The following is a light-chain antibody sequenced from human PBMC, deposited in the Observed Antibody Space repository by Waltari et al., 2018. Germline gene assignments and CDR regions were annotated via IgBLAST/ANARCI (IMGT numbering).Light chain of an antibody. CDR3: HQRSARDT. Sequence: DIVLTQSPATLSLSPGERATLPCRASQNVATHLAWYQQRHGQAPRLLFDDASTRATGIPARVSGSGSGTDFSLTISTLEPEDFAIYYCHQRSARDTFGQGTRLEIK. CDR1: QNVATH. J-gene: IGKJ5*01. V-gene: IGKV3-11*01. CDR2: DAS.